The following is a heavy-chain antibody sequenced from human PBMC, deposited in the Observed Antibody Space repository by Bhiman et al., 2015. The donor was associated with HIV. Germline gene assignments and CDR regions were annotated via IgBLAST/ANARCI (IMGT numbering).Heavy chain of an antibody. Sequence: EVQLVESGGGVERPGGSLRLSCAASGFTFDDYTMHWVRQAPGKGLEWVSLISWDGGSTYYADSVNGRFTISRDNSKNSLYLQMNSLRTEDTALYYCAKADGRVVVIAMAFDIWGQGTMVTVSS. CDR1: GFTFDDYT. V-gene: IGHV3-43*01. J-gene: IGHJ3*02. CDR3: AKADGRVVVIAMAFDI. D-gene: IGHD2-21*01. CDR2: ISWDGGST.